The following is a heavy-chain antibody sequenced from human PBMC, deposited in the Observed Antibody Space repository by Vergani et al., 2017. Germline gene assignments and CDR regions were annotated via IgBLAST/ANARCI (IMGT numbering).Heavy chain of an antibody. V-gene: IGHV4-28*01. J-gene: IGHJ6*03. CDR1: GYSISSSNW. D-gene: IGHD2-15*01. CDR2: IYYRGST. CDR3: ARTVVAATLSGRWYYYMDV. Sequence: QVQLQESGPGLVKPSDTLSLTCAVSGYSISSSNWWGSIRQPPGKGLEWIGYIYYRGSTYYNPSLKSRVTMSVDTSKNQFSLKLSSVTAVDTAVYYCARTVVAATLSGRWYYYMDVWGKGTTVTVCS.